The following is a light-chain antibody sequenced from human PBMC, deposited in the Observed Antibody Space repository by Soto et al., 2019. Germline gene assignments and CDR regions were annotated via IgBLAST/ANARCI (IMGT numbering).Light chain of an antibody. Sequence: EIVLTQSPATPSLSPGERATLSCRASQSVGTYLAWYQQKPGQAPRLLIYDASNRATGIPGRFSGSGSGTDFTLTISSLEPADFAVYYCHQRSNWPPWTFGQGTKVEIK. J-gene: IGKJ1*01. CDR1: QSVGTY. V-gene: IGKV3-11*01. CDR2: DAS. CDR3: HQRSNWPPWT.